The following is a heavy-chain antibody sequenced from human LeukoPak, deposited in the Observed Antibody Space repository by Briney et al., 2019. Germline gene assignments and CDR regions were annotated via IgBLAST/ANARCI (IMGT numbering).Heavy chain of an antibody. D-gene: IGHD5-24*01. CDR2: IYYTGTT. J-gene: IGHJ4*02. V-gene: IGHV4-39*07. CDR1: GGSISSSNYY. CDR3: ATLRDGYEFDY. Sequence: SETLSLTCTVFGGSISSSNYYWGWIRQPPGKGLEWVATIYYTGTTYYNLSLKSRVTISVDTSKNQFSLWLSSVTAADTAVYYCATLRDGYEFDYWGQGTLVTVSS.